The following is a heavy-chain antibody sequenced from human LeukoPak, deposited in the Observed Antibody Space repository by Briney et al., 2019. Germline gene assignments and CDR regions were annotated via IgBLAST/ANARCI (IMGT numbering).Heavy chain of an antibody. J-gene: IGHJ4*02. V-gene: IGHV1-8*01. CDR2: MNPNSGNT. D-gene: IGHD3-22*01. CDR1: GYTFTSYD. CDR3: ARLDSSGYYIFDY. Sequence: GASVKVSCKASGYTFTSYDINWVRQATGQGLEWMGWMNPNSGNTGYARKFQGRVTMTRNTSISTAYMELSSLRSEDTAVYYCARLDSSGYYIFDYWGQGTLVTVSS.